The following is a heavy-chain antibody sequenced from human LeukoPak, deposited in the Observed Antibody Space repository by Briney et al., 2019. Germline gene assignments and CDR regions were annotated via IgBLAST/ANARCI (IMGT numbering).Heavy chain of an antibody. CDR2: IHSDGIGT. CDR3: ARVLWFGELLTSRYFDL. D-gene: IGHD3-10*01. V-gene: IGHV3-74*01. CDR1: GFSFSSYW. Sequence: GGSLRLSCAASGFSFSSYWMHWIRQAPGRGLVWVSRIHSDGIGTSYADSVRGRFTISRDNAKNMLYLQLNSLRDEDTAVYYCARVLWFGELLTSRYFDLWGRGTLVTVSS. J-gene: IGHJ2*01.